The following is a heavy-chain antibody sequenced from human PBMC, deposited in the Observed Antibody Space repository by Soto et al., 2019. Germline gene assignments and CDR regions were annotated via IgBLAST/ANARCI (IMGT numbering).Heavy chain of an antibody. V-gene: IGHV3-30-3*01. CDR3: ARLDYDFWSGQEGMDV. J-gene: IGHJ6*02. CDR2: ISYDGSNK. Sequence: QVQLVESGGGVVQPGRSLRLSCAASGFTFSSYAMHWVRQAPGKGLEWVAVISYDGSNKYYADSVKGRFTISRDNSKNTLYLQMNSLRAEDTAVYYGARLDYDFWSGQEGMDVWGQGTTVTVSS. CDR1: GFTFSSYA. D-gene: IGHD3-3*01.